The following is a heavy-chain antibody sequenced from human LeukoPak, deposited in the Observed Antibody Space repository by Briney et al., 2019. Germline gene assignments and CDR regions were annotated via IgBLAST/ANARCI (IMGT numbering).Heavy chain of an antibody. D-gene: IGHD3-10*01. V-gene: IGHV4-34*01. CDR2: INHSGST. Sequence: SETLSLTCAVYGGSFRGYYWSWIRQPPGKGLEWIGEINHSGSTNYNPSLKSRVTISVDTSKNQFSLKLSSVTAADTAVYYCARVLLWFGESWGWFDPWGQGTLVTVSS. J-gene: IGHJ5*02. CDR3: ARVLLWFGESWGWFDP. CDR1: GGSFRGYY.